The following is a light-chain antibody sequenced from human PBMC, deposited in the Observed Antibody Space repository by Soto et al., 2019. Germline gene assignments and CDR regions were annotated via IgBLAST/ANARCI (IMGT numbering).Light chain of an antibody. CDR1: SSDVGGYNY. J-gene: IGLJ1*01. V-gene: IGLV2-11*01. CDR3: CSYAGSQLYV. CDR2: DVS. Sequence: QSALTQPRSVSGSPGQSVTISCTGTSSDVGGYNYVSWYQQHPGKAPKLMIYDVSKWPSGVPDRFSGSKSGNTASLTISGLQAEDEADYYCCSYAGSQLYVFGTGTKVT.